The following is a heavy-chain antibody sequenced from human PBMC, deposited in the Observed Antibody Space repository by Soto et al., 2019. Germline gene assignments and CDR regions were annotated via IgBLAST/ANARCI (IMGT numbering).Heavy chain of an antibody. D-gene: IGHD3-10*01. CDR3: ARGAITLVRGVILSYYYYYYGMDA. V-gene: IGHV4-34*01. CDR2: INHSGST. J-gene: IGHJ6*02. Sequence: SETLSLTCAVYGGSFSGYYWSWIRQPPGKGLEWIGEINHSGSTNYNVSLKSRVTISVDTSKNQFSLKLSSVTAADTAVYYCARGAITLVRGVILSYYYYYYGMDAWGQGTTVTVSS. CDR1: GGSFSGYY.